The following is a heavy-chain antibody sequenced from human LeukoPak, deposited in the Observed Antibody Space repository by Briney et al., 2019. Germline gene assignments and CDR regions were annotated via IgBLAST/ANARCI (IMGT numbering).Heavy chain of an antibody. Sequence: PGGSLRLSCAASGFTFSRFSMAWVRQAPGRGLDWVSTIDRRGDRTFYADSVRGRFTISRDNSQNMVYLQMNGLGADDTAVYYCAKEGLLGGYYFDLWGQGTPVTVSS. CDR1: GFTFSRFS. CDR2: IDRRGDRT. CDR3: AKEGLLGGYYFDL. V-gene: IGHV3-23*01. D-gene: IGHD2-8*02. J-gene: IGHJ4*02.